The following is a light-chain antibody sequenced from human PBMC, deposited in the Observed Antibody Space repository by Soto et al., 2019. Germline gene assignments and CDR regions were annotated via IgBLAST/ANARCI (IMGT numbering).Light chain of an antibody. V-gene: IGLV2-14*01. CDR1: SSDVGGYNY. CDR3: SSYTSSSTV. J-gene: IGLJ1*01. CDR2: EVS. Sequence: QSVLTQPASVSGSPGQSITISCTGTSSDVGGYNYVSWYQQHPGKAPKLMIYEVSNRPSGVSNRSSGSKSGNTASLTISGLQAEDEADYYCSSYTSSSTVFGTGNKVTVL.